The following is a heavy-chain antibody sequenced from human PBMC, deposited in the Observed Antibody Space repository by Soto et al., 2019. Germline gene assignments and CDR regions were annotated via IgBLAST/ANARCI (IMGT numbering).Heavy chain of an antibody. Sequence: QVQLVQSGAEVKKPGPSVKVSCNPSGYAFTSYTMHWVRQAPGQGLEWMGWINADNGDSKYSQKFKGRVTITRDTSASIAYMELSSLRSEDTAVYYYARDTGSGLRVEPGIFEYWGQGTLVTVSS. V-gene: IGHV1-3*01. J-gene: IGHJ4*02. D-gene: IGHD1-26*01. CDR1: GYAFTSYT. CDR3: ARDTGSGLRVEPGIFEY. CDR2: INADNGDS.